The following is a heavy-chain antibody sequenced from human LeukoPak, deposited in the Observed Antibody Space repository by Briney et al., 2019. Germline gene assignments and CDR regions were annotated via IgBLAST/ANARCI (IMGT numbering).Heavy chain of an antibody. J-gene: IGHJ3*02. Sequence: ASVKVSCKASGYTFTGYYMHWVRQAPGQGLEWMGWINPNSGGTNYAQKFQGRVTMTRDTSISTAYMELSSLRSEDTAVYYCATRNFGDYGAFDIWGQGTMVTVSS. V-gene: IGHV1-2*02. CDR3: ATRNFGDYGAFDI. CDR2: INPNSGGT. D-gene: IGHD4-17*01. CDR1: GYTFTGYY.